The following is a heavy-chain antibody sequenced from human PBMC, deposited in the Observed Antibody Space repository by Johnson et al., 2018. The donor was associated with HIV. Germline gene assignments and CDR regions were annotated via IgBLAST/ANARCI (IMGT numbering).Heavy chain of an antibody. Sequence: QVQLVESGGGVVQPGGSLRLSCAASGFTFSNYAMTWVRQSPGKGLEWVSVIYSGGSTYYADSVKGRVTISRDDSKNTLYLRLNSLRPEDSAVYYCAKDVSVVTTSGSFDIWGQGTRVTVSS. V-gene: IGHV3-NL1*01. CDR1: GFTFSNYA. CDR2: IYSGGST. CDR3: AKDVSVVTTSGSFDI. D-gene: IGHD2-21*02. J-gene: IGHJ3*02.